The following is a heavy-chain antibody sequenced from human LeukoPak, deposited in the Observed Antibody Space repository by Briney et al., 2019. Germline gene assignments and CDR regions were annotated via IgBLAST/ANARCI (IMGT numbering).Heavy chain of an antibody. V-gene: IGHV3-49*03. Sequence: GESLRLSCTASGFTFGDYAMSWFRQAPGKGLEWVGFIRSKAYGGTTEYAASVKGRFTISRDDSKSIAYLQMNSLKTEDTAVYYCTRGVVTTVTFFDYWGQGTLVTVSS. J-gene: IGHJ4*02. CDR2: IRSKAYGGTT. D-gene: IGHD4-17*01. CDR1: GFTFGDYA. CDR3: TRGVVTTVTFFDY.